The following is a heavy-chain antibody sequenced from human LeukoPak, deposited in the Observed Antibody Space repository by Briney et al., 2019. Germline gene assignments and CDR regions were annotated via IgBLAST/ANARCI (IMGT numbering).Heavy chain of an antibody. CDR1: GGSFNSYY. CDR3: ARGPTKNYFDY. V-gene: IGHV4-59*01. Sequence: SETLSLTCTVSGGSFNSYYWSWIRQPPGEGLEWIGYIYYSGSTNYNPSLKSRVTISIDMSKNQLSLKLRSVTAADTAVYYCARGPTKNYFDYWGQGTLVTVSS. J-gene: IGHJ4*02. CDR2: IYYSGST.